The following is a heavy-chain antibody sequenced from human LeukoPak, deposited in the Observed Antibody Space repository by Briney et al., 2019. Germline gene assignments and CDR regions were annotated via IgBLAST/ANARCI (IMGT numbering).Heavy chain of an antibody. CDR1: GYSISSGYY. CDR3: AREPRYYDILTGYQPYFFDY. V-gene: IGHV4-38-2*02. J-gene: IGHJ4*02. CDR2: IYHSGST. Sequence: SETLSLTCTVSGYSISSGYYWGWIRQPPVKGLEWIGSIYHSGSTYYNPSLKSRVTISVDTSKNQFSLKLSSVTAADTAVYYCAREPRYYDILTGYQPYFFDYWGQGTLVTVSS. D-gene: IGHD3-9*01.